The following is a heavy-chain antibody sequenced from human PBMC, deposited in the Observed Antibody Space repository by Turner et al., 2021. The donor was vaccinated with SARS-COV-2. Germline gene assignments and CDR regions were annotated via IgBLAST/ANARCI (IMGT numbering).Heavy chain of an antibody. CDR3: AKDPGVSSGPVLEYFQH. Sequence: EQLLESGGGLVQPGGSLRLSCAASRFTFSSYAMSWVRQAPGKEREWVSAISVSGGSTFYADSVKGRFTISRDNSKNTLYLQMNSLRAEDTAVYYCAKDPGVSSGPVLEYFQHWGQGTLVTVSS. J-gene: IGHJ1*01. D-gene: IGHD6-19*01. CDR2: ISVSGGST. CDR1: RFTFSSYA. V-gene: IGHV3-23*01.